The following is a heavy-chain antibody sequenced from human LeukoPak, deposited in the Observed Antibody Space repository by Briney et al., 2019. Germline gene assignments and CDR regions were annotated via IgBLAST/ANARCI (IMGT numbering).Heavy chain of an antibody. D-gene: IGHD6-19*01. Sequence: PSETLSLTCTVSGGSFSSSDYYWSWIRQPPGKGLEWIGYIFYSGSTYYNTSLKSRVSISFDTSKNQFSLRLSSVTAADTAVYYCARTSSGGYNWFDPWGQGTLVTVSS. CDR2: IFYSGST. CDR1: GGSFSSSDYY. J-gene: IGHJ5*02. V-gene: IGHV4-30-4*01. CDR3: ARTSSGGYNWFDP.